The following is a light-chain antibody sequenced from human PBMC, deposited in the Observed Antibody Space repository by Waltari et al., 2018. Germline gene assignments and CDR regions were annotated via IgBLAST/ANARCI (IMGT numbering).Light chain of an antibody. V-gene: IGKV3-11*01. Sequence: EIVLTQSPATLSLSPGERATLSCRASQSVSSYLAWYKQKPGQAPRLLIYDASNRAPGIPARFSGSGSGTDFTLTISRLEPEDFAVYYCQQRSSWPPTFGQGTKVEIK. CDR2: DAS. CDR3: QQRSSWPPT. J-gene: IGKJ1*01. CDR1: QSVSSY.